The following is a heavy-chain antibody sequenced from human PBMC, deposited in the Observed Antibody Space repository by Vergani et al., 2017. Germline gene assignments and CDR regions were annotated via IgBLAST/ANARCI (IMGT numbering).Heavy chain of an antibody. D-gene: IGHD3-16*01. CDR1: GFTFSSYA. CDR3: AKIPEIGYYFDY. CDR2: ISGSGGST. Sequence: EVQLLESGGGLVQPGGSLRLSCAASGFTFSSYAMSWVRQARGKGLEWVLAISGSGGSTYYADSVKGRFTIARDNSKNTLYLQMNSLRAEDTAVYYCAKIPEIGYYFDYWGEGTLVTVSS. J-gene: IGHJ4*02. V-gene: IGHV3-23*01.